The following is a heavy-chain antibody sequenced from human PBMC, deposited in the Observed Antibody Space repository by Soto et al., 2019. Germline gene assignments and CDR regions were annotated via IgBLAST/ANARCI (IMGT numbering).Heavy chain of an antibody. D-gene: IGHD2-15*01. V-gene: IGHV1-46*03. Sequence: ASVKVSCKASGYTLTSKYMHWVRQAPGQGLEWMGIINPSGGSTSYAQTFQGRVTMTRDTSTSTVTMELSSLRSEDTAVYYCARAFNCSGGNCFDFDYWGQGTLVTAPQ. CDR3: ARAFNCSGGNCFDFDY. CDR2: INPSGGST. J-gene: IGHJ4*02. CDR1: GYTLTSKY.